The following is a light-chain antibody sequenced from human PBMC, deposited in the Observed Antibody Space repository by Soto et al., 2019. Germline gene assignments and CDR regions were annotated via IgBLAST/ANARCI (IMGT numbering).Light chain of an antibody. Sequence: QSVLTQPASVSGSPGQSITISCTGTSTDVGAYHYVSWYQHHPGKAPKLIIYDVDNRPSGISDRFSGSKSGSTASLTISGLQAEDEAHYSCSSYTSDNTRVFGGGTMVTVL. J-gene: IGLJ3*02. CDR3: SSYTSDNTRV. CDR1: STDVGAYHY. V-gene: IGLV2-14*03. CDR2: DVD.